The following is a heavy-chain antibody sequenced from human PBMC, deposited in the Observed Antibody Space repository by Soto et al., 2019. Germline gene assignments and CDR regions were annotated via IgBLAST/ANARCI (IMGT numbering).Heavy chain of an antibody. CDR2: MNPNGGHT. CDR3: ARAATYYSGLVSGAAY. CDR1: GYMFTTYD. J-gene: IGHJ4*02. D-gene: IGHD3-10*01. V-gene: IGHV1-8*01. Sequence: QVQLVQSGAEVKKPGASVKVSCKASGYMFTTYDIMWVRQAPGTGLEWVGGMNPNGGHTGHAQKFQGRGTMTRASSIPTAYLELSILRADYTAAYYCARAATYYSGLVSGAAYWGQGTLVTVAS.